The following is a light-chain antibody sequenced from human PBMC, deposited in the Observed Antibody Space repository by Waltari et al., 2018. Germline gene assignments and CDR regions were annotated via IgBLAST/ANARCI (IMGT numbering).Light chain of an antibody. CDR3: QAWDNTTPV. CDR1: ELGDKS. V-gene: IGLV3-1*01. Sequence: SYELPQPPSVSVSPGQTVSITCSGDELGDKSFCWSQQKPGQAPVLVIYEDSKRPSGIPERFSGSNSGNTATLTITGTRAMDEADYYCQAWDNTTPVFGTGTRVTVL. CDR2: EDS. J-gene: IGLJ1*01.